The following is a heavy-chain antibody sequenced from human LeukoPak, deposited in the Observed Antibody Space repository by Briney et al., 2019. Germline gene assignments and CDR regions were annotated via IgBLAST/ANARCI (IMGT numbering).Heavy chain of an antibody. J-gene: IGHJ4*02. Sequence: HPGGSLRLSCAASGFTFSSYEMNWVRQAPGKGLEWVSYISSSGSTIYYADSVKGRFTISRDNAKNSLYLQMNSLRAEDTAVYYCARDHYYDSSGFDYWGQGTLVTVSS. V-gene: IGHV3-48*03. CDR2: ISSSGSTI. D-gene: IGHD3-22*01. CDR3: ARDHYYDSSGFDY. CDR1: GFTFSSYE.